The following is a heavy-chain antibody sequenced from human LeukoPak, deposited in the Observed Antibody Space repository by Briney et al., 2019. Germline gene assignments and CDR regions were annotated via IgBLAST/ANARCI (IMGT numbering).Heavy chain of an antibody. CDR3: SRVEKDYYVTGSLHAFDY. Sequence: QAGGSLRLSCAASGFTFSTLAMSWVRQTPGKGLECISGISGGGAITYYADSVKGRFTISGDNSMNTLYLQMNSLRAADTAVYYCSRVEKDYYVTGSLHAFDYWGQGTLVTVSS. CDR2: ISGGGAIT. D-gene: IGHD3-10*02. J-gene: IGHJ4*02. V-gene: IGHV3-23*01. CDR1: GFTFSTLA.